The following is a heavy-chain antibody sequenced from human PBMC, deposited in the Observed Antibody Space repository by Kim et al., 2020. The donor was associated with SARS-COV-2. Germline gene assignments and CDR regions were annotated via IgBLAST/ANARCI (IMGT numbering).Heavy chain of an antibody. J-gene: IGHJ4*02. Sequence: GXSLRLSCAASGFTFSSYGMHWVRQAPGXGXEWVTVIWYDGSNKFYADSVKGRFTISRDNSKNTLYLQMNSLRAEDTAVYYCARDSSADYFDYWGQGTL. CDR2: IWYDGSNK. CDR3: ARDSSADYFDY. V-gene: IGHV3-33*01. D-gene: IGHD6-19*01. CDR1: GFTFSSYG.